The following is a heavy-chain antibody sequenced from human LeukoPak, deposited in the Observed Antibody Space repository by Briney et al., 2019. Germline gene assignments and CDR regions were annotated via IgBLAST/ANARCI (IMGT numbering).Heavy chain of an antibody. CDR2: ISAYNGNT. D-gene: IGHD6-13*01. V-gene: IGHV1-18*01. J-gene: IGHJ5*02. Sequence: GASVKVSCKASGYTFTSYGISWVRQAPGQGLEWMGWISAYNGNTNYAQKLQGRVTMTTDTSTSTAYMELRSLRSDDTAVYYCARDCQSSGYAPAYNWFDPWGQGTLVTVSS. CDR3: ARDCQSSGYAPAYNWFDP. CDR1: GYTFTSYG.